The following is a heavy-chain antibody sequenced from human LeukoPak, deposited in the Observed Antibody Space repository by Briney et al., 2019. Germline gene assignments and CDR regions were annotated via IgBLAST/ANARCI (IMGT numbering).Heavy chain of an antibody. Sequence: SETLSLTCTVSGGPISSGNYYWSWIRQPPGKGLEWNGYIYYSGSTYYNPSLKSRVTISVDTSKNQYSLKLSSVTAADTAVYYCARSYFDWSSGFDPWGQGTLVTVSS. V-gene: IGHV4-30-4*01. CDR3: ARSYFDWSSGFDP. J-gene: IGHJ5*02. D-gene: IGHD3-9*01. CDR2: IYYSGST. CDR1: GGPISSGNYY.